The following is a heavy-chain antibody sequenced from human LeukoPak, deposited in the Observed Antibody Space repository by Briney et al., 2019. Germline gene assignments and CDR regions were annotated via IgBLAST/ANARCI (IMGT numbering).Heavy chain of an antibody. CDR1: GFTFSSYW. CDR3: ARDWIQLPDY. D-gene: IGHD5-18*01. Sequence: PGGSLRLSCAASGFTFSSYWMNWVRQAPGKGLEWVANIKQDGSEKYYVDSVKGRFAISRETAKNSLYLQMNSLRAEDTAVYYCARDWIQLPDYWGQGTLVTVSS. CDR2: IKQDGSEK. V-gene: IGHV3-7*01. J-gene: IGHJ4*02.